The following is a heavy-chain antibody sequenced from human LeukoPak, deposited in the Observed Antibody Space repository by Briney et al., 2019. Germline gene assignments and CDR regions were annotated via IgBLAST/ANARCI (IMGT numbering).Heavy chain of an antibody. CDR3: AREDYDILTGYSRNGMDV. D-gene: IGHD3-9*01. CDR2: ISNDGSNK. J-gene: IGHJ6*02. V-gene: IGHV3-30-3*01. Sequence: GGSLRLSCAASGFTFSSYAMHWVRQAPGKGLEWVAVISNDGSNKYYADSVKGRFTISRDNSKNTLYLQMNSLRAEDTAVYYCAREDYDILTGYSRNGMDVWGQGTTVTVSS. CDR1: GFTFSSYA.